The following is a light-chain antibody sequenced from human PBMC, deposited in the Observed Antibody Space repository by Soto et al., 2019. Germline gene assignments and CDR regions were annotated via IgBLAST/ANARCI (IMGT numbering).Light chain of an antibody. CDR2: DAA. V-gene: IGKV3-11*01. J-gene: IGKJ4*01. CDR1: QSVTYN. Sequence: EIVLTQSPATLSLSPGDRATLSCRASQSVTYNLAWYQQKPGQAPRLPIYDAANRAAGIPARFSGSGSGTDFPLTIISLGRADGAVYYFQLRSIWPLTLGGGTMVEI. CDR3: QLRSIWPLT.